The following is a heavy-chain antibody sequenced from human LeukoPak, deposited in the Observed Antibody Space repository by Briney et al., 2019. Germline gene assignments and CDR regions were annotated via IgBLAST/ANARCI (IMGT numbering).Heavy chain of an antibody. Sequence: PGGSLRLSGAASGFTFSSYWMHWVRQAPGKGLVWVSRINTDGSSTSYADSVKGRFTISRDNAKNTLYLQMNSLRAEDTAVYYCAATFNYYDSSGCDYWGQGTLVTVSS. CDR3: AATFNYYDSSGCDY. V-gene: IGHV3-74*01. CDR2: INTDGSST. CDR1: GFTFSSYW. D-gene: IGHD3-22*01. J-gene: IGHJ4*02.